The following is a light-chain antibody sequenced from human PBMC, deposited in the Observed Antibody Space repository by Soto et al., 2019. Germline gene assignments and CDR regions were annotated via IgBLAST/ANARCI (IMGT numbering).Light chain of an antibody. CDR3: QQGYSNPWT. Sequence: DIQMTQSPSSLSASIGDRVTITCLASQTVNTYLPWYQQKPGKAPKLLIYAASNLQSGVPSRFTGSGSGTNFTLSLNSLQPEDFATYYCQQGYSNPWTFGQGTKVDIK. CDR2: AAS. V-gene: IGKV1-39*01. CDR1: QTVNTY. J-gene: IGKJ1*01.